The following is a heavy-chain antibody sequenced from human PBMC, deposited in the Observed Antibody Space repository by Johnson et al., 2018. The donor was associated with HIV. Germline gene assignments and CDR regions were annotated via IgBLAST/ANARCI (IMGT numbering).Heavy chain of an antibody. CDR1: GFTFSNYA. J-gene: IGHJ3*02. D-gene: IGHD2-15*01. CDR2: IRGSGGST. V-gene: IGHV3-23*04. Sequence: VQLVESGGGLVQPGGSLRLSCAASGFTFSNYAMTWVRQAPGKGLEWVSGIRGSGGSTYYADSVKGRFTVSRDNSKNTLYLQMNSLRADDTAIYYCAKDHSLLRRSAFDIWGQGTMVTVSS. CDR3: AKDHSLLRRSAFDI.